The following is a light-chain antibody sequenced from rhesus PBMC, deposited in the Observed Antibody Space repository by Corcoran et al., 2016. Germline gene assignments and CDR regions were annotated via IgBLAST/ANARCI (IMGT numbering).Light chain of an antibody. CDR2: KAS. CDR3: QHGYGTPYS. J-gene: IGKJ2*01. CDR1: ENVNND. Sequence: DIQMTQSPSSLSASVGDRVTITCRARENVNNDLNWYQQKQGKAPKLLIYKASTLQSGVPSRCSGSGSGTDYTFTISILQPEDVATYYCQHGYGTPYSFGQGTKVEIK. V-gene: IGKV1-74*01.